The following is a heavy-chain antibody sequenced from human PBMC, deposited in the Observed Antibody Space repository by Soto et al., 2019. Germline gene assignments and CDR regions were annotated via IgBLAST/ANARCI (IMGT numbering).Heavy chain of an antibody. V-gene: IGHV1-69*13. CDR1: GGTFSSYA. Sequence: GASVKVSCKASGGTFSSYAISWVRQAPGQGLEWMGGIIPIFGTANYAQKFQGRVTITADQSTSTAYMELSSLRSEDTAVYYCARDRTQVPKTYYYGSGSLDYYGMDVWGQGTKVTVSS. CDR3: ARDRTQVPKTYYYGSGSLDYYGMDV. J-gene: IGHJ6*02. CDR2: IIPIFGTA. D-gene: IGHD3-10*01.